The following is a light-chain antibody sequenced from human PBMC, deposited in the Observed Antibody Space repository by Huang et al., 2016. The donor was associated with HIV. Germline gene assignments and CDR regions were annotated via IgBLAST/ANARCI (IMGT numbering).Light chain of an antibody. J-gene: IGKJ5*01. Sequence: DIQMTQSPSSLSASVGDRVTITCRASQTIKKYLNWYQQKPSQAPRRLIYGASNLQTEVPSRFSGSGSGKDFSLTISSLQPEDFAIYYCQQSHSTPQTFGQGTRLDIK. CDR3: QQSHSTPQT. V-gene: IGKV1-39*01. CDR2: GAS. CDR1: QTIKKY.